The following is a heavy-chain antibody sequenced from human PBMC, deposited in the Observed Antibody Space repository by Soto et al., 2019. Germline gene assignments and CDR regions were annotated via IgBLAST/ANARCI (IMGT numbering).Heavy chain of an antibody. CDR3: ARGFSYGYGNFDY. CDR1: GGPISSYY. V-gene: IGHV4-59*01. D-gene: IGHD5-18*01. J-gene: IGHJ4*02. CDR2: IYYSGST. Sequence: SETLSLTCTVSGGPISSYYWSWIRQPPGKGLEWIGYIYYSGSTNYNPSLKSRGTISVDTSKNQFSLKLSSVTAADTAVYYCARGFSYGYGNFDYWGQGTLVTVSS.